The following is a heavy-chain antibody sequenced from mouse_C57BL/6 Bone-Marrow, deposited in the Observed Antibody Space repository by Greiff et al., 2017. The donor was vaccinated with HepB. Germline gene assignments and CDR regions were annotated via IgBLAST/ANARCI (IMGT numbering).Heavy chain of an antibody. CDR3: ARPHYFDY. CDR1: GYTFTSYW. J-gene: IGHJ2*01. V-gene: IGHV1-69*02. Sequence: QVQLQQPGAELVKPGASVKLSCKASGYTFTSYWMHWVKQRPGRGLEWIGRIDPSDSYTNYNQKFKGKATLTVDTSSSTAYMQLSSLTSEDSAVYYCARPHYFDYWGQGTTLTVSS. CDR2: IDPSDSYT.